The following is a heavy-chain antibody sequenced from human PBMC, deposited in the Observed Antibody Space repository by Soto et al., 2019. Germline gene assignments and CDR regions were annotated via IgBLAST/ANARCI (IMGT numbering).Heavy chain of an antibody. CDR3: ARKFESGRGL. Sequence: PGGSLRLSCAASVFTFSSYGMHLFRQSPGKGLVWLSRINSDGSSTSYADSVKGRFTISRDNAKNTLYLQMNSLRAEDTAVYYCARKFESGRGLWGQGTLVQVSS. V-gene: IGHV3-74*01. CDR2: INSDGSST. D-gene: IGHD5-12*01. J-gene: IGHJ4*02. CDR1: VFTFSSYG.